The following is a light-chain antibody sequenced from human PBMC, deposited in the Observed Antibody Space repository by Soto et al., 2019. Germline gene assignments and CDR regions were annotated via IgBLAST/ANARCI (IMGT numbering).Light chain of an antibody. J-gene: IGKJ1*01. CDR1: QSVSSN. CDR3: QQYKDRPPT. CDR2: GAS. V-gene: IGKV3-15*01. Sequence: EIVMTQSPATLSVSPGERATLSCRASQSVSSNLAWYQQKPGQAPRLLIYGASTRATGIPARFSGSGSGTEFTLSISSLQSEDFAVYYCQQYKDRPPTFGQGTKVEIK.